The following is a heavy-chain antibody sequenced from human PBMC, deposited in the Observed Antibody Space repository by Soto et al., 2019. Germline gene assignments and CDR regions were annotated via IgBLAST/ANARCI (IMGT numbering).Heavy chain of an antibody. Sequence: ASVEVSCKASGYTFTSYGISWVRQGPGEGLEWMGWISAYNGNTNYAQKLQGRVTMTTDTSTSTAYMELRSMRSDDTAVYYCARDALNSESYYDAFDIWGQGPRITVSS. CDR3: ARDALNSESYYDAFDI. CDR2: ISAYNGNT. D-gene: IGHD1-26*01. J-gene: IGHJ3*02. V-gene: IGHV1-18*01. CDR1: GYTFTSYG.